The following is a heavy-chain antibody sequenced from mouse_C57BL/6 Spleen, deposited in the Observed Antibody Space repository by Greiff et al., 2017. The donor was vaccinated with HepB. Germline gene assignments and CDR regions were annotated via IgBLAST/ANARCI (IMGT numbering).Heavy chain of an antibody. CDR3: ASYPGTNYAMDY. J-gene: IGHJ4*01. CDR2: ISYDGSN. CDR1: GYSITSGYY. D-gene: IGHD4-1*01. Sequence: EVQLQQSGPGLVKPSQSLSLTCSVTGYSITSGYYWNWIRQFPGNKLEWMGYISYDGSNNYNPSLKNRISITRDTSKNQFFLKLNSVTTEDTATYYCASYPGTNYAMDYWGQGTSVTVSS. V-gene: IGHV3-6*01.